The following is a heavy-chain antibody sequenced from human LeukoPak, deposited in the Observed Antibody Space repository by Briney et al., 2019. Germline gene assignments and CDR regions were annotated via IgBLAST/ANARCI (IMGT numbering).Heavy chain of an antibody. D-gene: IGHD2-2*01. J-gene: IGHJ4*02. V-gene: IGHV3-23*01. CDR2: ISSRGDTT. CDR3: PNLPQRIVVLTKSYFDN. Sequence: PGGSLRLSCVASGFTFSSYAMSWVRQVPGKGLEWVSAISSRGDTTYYTDSVKGRFTVSRDNSKNTLYLQMNSLRAGDTAVYYRPNLPQRIVVLTKSYFDNWGQGALVTVSS. CDR1: GFTFSSYA.